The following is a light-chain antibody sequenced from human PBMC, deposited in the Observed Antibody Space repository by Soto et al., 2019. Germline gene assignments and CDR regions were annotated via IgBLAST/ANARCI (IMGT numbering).Light chain of an antibody. V-gene: IGKV3-20*01. Sequence: EIVLPQSPGSLSLSLGDSATLFFRASEGVASNYLAWYQQKPGRAPRLLIYTASTRATDIPDRFSGSGSGTDFALTIGRLEPEDVALYYCQQYASSPWALGQGTKVNIK. CDR1: EGVASNY. CDR3: QQYASSPWA. J-gene: IGKJ1*01. CDR2: TAS.